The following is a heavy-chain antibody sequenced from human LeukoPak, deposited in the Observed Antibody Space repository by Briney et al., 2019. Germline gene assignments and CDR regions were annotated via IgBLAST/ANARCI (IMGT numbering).Heavy chain of an antibody. CDR1: GDSVSSHY. Sequence: PSETLSLTCTVSGDSVSSHYWSWIRQPPGKGLEWIGYIYYSGSTNYNPSLKSRVTLSVDTSNNQISLKLTSVTTADTAVYYCARGHYGLDVWGQGTTVIVSS. CDR2: IYYSGST. J-gene: IGHJ6*02. V-gene: IGHV4-59*02. CDR3: ARGHYGLDV.